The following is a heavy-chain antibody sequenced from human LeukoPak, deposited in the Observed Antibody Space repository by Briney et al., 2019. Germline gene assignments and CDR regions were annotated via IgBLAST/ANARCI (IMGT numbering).Heavy chain of an antibody. J-gene: IGHJ5*02. D-gene: IGHD3-3*01. V-gene: IGHV4-34*01. Sequence: PSETLSLTCAVYGGSFSGYYWSWIRQPPGKGLEWIGEINHSGSTNCNPSLKSRVTISVDTSKNQFSLKLSSVTAADTAVYYCARAIHDFWSGYLRHNWFDPWGQGTLVTVSS. CDR2: INHSGST. CDR3: ARAIHDFWSGYLRHNWFDP. CDR1: GGSFSGYY.